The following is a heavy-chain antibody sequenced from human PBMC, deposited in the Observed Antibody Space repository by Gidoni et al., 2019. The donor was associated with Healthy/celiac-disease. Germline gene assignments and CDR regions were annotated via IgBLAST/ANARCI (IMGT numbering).Heavy chain of an antibody. Sequence: QVQLVESGGGVVQPGGSLRLSCAASGFTLSSYAMHWVRQAPGKGLEWVAVISYDGSNKYYADSVKGRFTISRDNSKNTLYLQMNSLRAEDTAVYYCARDRSIVVVPGWFDPWGQGTLVTVSS. J-gene: IGHJ5*02. D-gene: IGHD2-2*01. V-gene: IGHV3-30-3*01. CDR2: ISYDGSNK. CDR1: GFTLSSYA. CDR3: ARDRSIVVVPGWFDP.